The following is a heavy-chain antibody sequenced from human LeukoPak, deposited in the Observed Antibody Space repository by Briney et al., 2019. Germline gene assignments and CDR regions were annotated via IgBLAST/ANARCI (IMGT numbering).Heavy chain of an antibody. CDR2: INPNSGGK. CDR1: GYTFTGYY. CDR3: ARVLGIDGFLRMDV. Sequence: GASVKVSFKASGYTFTGYYLHWVRQAPAQGLEWMGWINPNSGGKNYAQKYQGRVTMTRDTSISTAYMELSRLRSDDTAVYYCARVLGIDGFLRMDVWGQGTTVTVSS. J-gene: IGHJ6*02. D-gene: IGHD7-27*01. V-gene: IGHV1-2*02.